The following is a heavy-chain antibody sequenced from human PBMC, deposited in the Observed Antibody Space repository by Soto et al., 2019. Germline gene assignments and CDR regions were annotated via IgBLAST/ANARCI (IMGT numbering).Heavy chain of an antibody. CDR1: GGSISSSSYY. D-gene: IGHD1-7*01. J-gene: IGHJ6*02. Sequence: PSETLSLTCTVSGGSISSSSYYWGWIRQSPGKGLEWIGSIYYSGSTYYNPSLKSRVTISVDTSKNQFSLKLSSVTAADTAVYYCARQGQLELQYYYYYGMDVWGQGTTVTVSS. CDR3: ARQGQLELQYYYYYGMDV. V-gene: IGHV4-39*01. CDR2: IYYSGST.